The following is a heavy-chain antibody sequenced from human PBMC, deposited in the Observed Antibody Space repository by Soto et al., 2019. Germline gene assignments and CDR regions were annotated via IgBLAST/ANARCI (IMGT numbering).Heavy chain of an antibody. CDR3: ARDKITGLFDY. D-gene: IGHD2-8*02. J-gene: IGHJ4*02. V-gene: IGHV4-34*01. CDR1: GGSFSGYY. CDR2: INHSGST. Sequence: QVQLQQWGAGLLKPSETLSLTCAVYGGSFSGYYWXWIRQPPGTGLEWIGEINHSGSTNYNPSLKXRVTISVDTSKNQFSLKLTSVTAADTAVYYCARDKITGLFDYWGQGTLVTVSS.